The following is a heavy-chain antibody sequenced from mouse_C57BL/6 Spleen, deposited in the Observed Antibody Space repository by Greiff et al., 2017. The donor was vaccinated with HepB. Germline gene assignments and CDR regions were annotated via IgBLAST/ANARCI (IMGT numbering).Heavy chain of an antibody. CDR1: GFNIKNTY. V-gene: IGHV14-3*01. Sequence: EVQLQQSVAELVRPGASVKLSCTASGFNIKNTYMHWVKQRPEQGLEWIGRIDPANGNTKYAPKFQGKATITADPSTKPAYLQLISLTSGDTAIYYCAIDWDVGGLFDYWGQGTTLTVSS. J-gene: IGHJ2*01. CDR3: AIDWDVGGLFDY. CDR2: IDPANGNT. D-gene: IGHD4-1*01.